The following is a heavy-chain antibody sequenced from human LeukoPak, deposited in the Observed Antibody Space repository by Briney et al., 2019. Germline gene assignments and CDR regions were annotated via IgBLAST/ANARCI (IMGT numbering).Heavy chain of an antibody. CDR2: IYTSGST. D-gene: IGHD3-22*01. CDR3: ARDSSGYSPFDY. Sequence: SETLSLTCTVSGGSISSGSYYWSWIRQPAGKGLEWIGRIYTSGSTNYNPSLKSRVTISVDTSKNQFSLKLSSVTAADTAVYYCARDSSGYSPFDYWGRGTLVTVSS. CDR1: GGSISSGSYY. V-gene: IGHV4-61*02. J-gene: IGHJ4*02.